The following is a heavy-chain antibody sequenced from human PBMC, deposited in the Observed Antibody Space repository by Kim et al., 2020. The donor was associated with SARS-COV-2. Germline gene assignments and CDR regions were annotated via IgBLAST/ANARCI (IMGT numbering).Heavy chain of an antibody. Sequence: GGSLRLSCAASGFTFSSYAMSWVRQAPGKGLEWVSAISSSGSNTYYADSVRGRFTISRNNSKNTVSLQMSSLRPEDTALYYCAKDSAVVHEYWGQGTLVTVSS. CDR3: AKDSAVVHEY. D-gene: IGHD2-15*01. V-gene: IGHV3-23*01. CDR2: ISSSGSNT. J-gene: IGHJ4*02. CDR1: GFTFSSYA.